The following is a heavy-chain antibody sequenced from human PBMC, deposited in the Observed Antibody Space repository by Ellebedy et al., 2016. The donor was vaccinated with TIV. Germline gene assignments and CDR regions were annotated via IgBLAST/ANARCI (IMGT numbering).Heavy chain of an antibody. D-gene: IGHD3-22*01. CDR1: GFTFSSYA. J-gene: IGHJ3*02. CDR2: ISGSGGST. CDR3: TKMYYDSSGPKEAFDI. Sequence: GGSLRLXXAASGFTFSSYAMSWVRQAPGKGLEWVSAISGSGGSTYYADSVKGRFTISRDNSKNTLYLQMNSLRAEDTAVYYCTKMYYDSSGPKEAFDIWGQGTMVTVSS. V-gene: IGHV3-23*01.